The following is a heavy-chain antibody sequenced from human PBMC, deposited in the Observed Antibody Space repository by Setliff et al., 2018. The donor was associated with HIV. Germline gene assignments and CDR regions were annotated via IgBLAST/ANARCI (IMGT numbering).Heavy chain of an antibody. CDR2: INYSGTT. V-gene: IGHV4-59*08. CDR1: GGSISSYY. J-gene: IGHJ6*03. Sequence: SETLSLTCTVSGGSISSYYWSWIRQPPGKRLEWIGHINYSGTTNYNPSLKSRVTISVDTSKNQISLRLSSATAADTAVYYCARRRPPPSGFYSKYYMDVWGKGTTVTVSS. D-gene: IGHD3-3*01. CDR3: ARRRPPPSGFYSKYYMDV.